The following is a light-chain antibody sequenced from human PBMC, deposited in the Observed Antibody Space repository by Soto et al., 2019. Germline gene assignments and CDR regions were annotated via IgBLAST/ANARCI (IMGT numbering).Light chain of an antibody. J-gene: IGKJ1*01. CDR2: DAS. CDR1: QGISTW. CDR3: QQCYSAPYP. Sequence: DIQMTQSPSSLSASVGDRVTVTGRASQGISTWFLWYQQRQGKPPKPLIYDASNLVSGVPSRFSGSGSGTEFTLPISSLQPEDFATYYCQQCYSAPYPFGQGTRLDIK. V-gene: IGKV1-39*01.